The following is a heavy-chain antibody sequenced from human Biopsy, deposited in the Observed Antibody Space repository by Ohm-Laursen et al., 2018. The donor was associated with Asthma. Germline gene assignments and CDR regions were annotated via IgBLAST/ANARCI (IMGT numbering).Heavy chain of an antibody. CDR1: GFTFSSSA. V-gene: IGHV3-23*01. CDR2: ITGSGGTT. CDR3: AKDFRGIAVAGDRGFDY. Sequence: SLRLSCTASGFTFSSSAMGWVRQAPGKGLERVSAITGSGGTTYYADSVRGRFTISRDNSKSTLFLQMDSLGAEDTAVYYCAKDFRGIAVAGDRGFDYWGQGTLVTVSS. J-gene: IGHJ4*02. D-gene: IGHD6-19*01.